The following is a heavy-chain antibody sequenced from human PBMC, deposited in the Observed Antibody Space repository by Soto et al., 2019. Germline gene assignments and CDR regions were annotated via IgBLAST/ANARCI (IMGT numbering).Heavy chain of an antibody. J-gene: IGHJ3*02. Sequence: QVQLVESGGGVVQPGRSLRLSCAASGFTFSSYGMHWVRQAPGKGLEWVAVISYDGSNKYYADSVKGRFTISRDNSKNTLYLQMNSLRAEDTAVYYCAKLRITMIGDAFDIWGQGTMVTVSS. D-gene: IGHD3-22*01. CDR3: AKLRITMIGDAFDI. CDR1: GFTFSSYG. V-gene: IGHV3-30*18. CDR2: ISYDGSNK.